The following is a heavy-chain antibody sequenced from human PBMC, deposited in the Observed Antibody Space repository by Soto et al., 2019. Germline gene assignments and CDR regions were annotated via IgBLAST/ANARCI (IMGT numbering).Heavy chain of an antibody. CDR1: GFTFSGYW. CDR3: ARSLFLASTDTEPFDY. V-gene: IGHV3-74*01. Sequence: EVQLVESGGGLVQPGGSLRLSCAGSGFTFSGYWMHWVRQAPGKGPVWVSRLNPNGTFTTNADSVKGRFTISRDNAKNTVYLQMSSLRADDTAVYYCARSLFLASTDTEPFDYWGQGALVTVSS. D-gene: IGHD3-3*02. CDR2: LNPNGTFT. J-gene: IGHJ4*02.